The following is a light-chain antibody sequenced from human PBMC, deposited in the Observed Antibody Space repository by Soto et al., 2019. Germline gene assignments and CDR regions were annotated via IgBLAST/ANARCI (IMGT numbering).Light chain of an antibody. CDR3: QQRRNWPLT. CDR1: QSVGNS. CDR2: DAS. J-gene: IGKJ4*01. Sequence: EIVLTQSPDTLSLSPGEGATLSCRASQSVGNSFAWYQQKAGQAPRLLIYDASKRATGVPARFSGSGSGTDFTLPISRLEPEDFAVYSCQQRRNWPLTFGGGTNIEIK. V-gene: IGKV3-11*01.